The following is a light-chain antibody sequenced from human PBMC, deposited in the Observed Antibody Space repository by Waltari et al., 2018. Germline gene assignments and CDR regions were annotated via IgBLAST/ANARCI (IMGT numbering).Light chain of an antibody. Sequence: QLVLTQSPSASASLGASVKLTCTLSSGHSSNIIAWHQQQPEKGPRYLMKVNSDGSHSKGDEIPDRFSCSSSGAERYLTISSVQSEDEADYYCQTGGHGTWVFGGGTKLTVL. CDR1: SGHSSNI. CDR2: VNSDGSH. CDR3: QTGGHGTWV. V-gene: IGLV4-69*01. J-gene: IGLJ3*02.